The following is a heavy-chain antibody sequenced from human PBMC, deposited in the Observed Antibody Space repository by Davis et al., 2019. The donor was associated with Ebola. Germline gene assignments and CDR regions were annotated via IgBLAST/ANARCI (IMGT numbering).Heavy chain of an antibody. J-gene: IGHJ4*02. CDR1: GYTFTSYG. Sequence: ASVKVSCKASGYTFTSYGISWVRQAPGQGLEWMGWISAYNGNTNYAQKLQGRVTMTRDTSISTAYMELSRLRSDDTAVYYCARTENSSGWSDYWGQGTLVTVSS. CDR3: ARTENSSGWSDY. CDR2: ISAYNGNT. D-gene: IGHD6-19*01. V-gene: IGHV1-18*01.